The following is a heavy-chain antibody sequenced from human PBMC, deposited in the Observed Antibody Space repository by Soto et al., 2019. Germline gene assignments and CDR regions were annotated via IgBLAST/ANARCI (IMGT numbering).Heavy chain of an antibody. CDR1: GFTFSDYY. D-gene: IGHD4-17*01. CDR2: ISSSGSTI. V-gene: IGHV3-11*01. J-gene: IGHJ6*02. CDR3: ASPTVTPHYGMDV. Sequence: QVQLVESGGGLVKPGGSLRLSCAASGFTFSDYYMSWIRQAPGKGLAWVSYISSSGSTIYYAASVKGRFTISRDNAKNTLYLQMNRLRAEDTAVYYCASPTVTPHYGMDVWGQGTTVTVSS.